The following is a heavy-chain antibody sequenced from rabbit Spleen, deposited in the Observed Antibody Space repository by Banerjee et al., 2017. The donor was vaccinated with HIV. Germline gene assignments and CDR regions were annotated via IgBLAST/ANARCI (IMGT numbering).Heavy chain of an antibody. D-gene: IGHD3-1*01. CDR1: GFTLSSYYM. CDR2: IYTSSGNT. J-gene: IGHJ3*01. CDR3: VNDPYGLRGGGGVL. V-gene: IGHV1S45*01. Sequence: QEQLKESGGGLVQPGGSLKLSCKASGFTLSSYYMNWVRQAPGKGLEWIGCIYTSSGNTYYASWAKGRFTISKTSSTTVTLQMTSLTAADTATYFSVNDPYGLRGGGGVLWGQGTLVTVS.